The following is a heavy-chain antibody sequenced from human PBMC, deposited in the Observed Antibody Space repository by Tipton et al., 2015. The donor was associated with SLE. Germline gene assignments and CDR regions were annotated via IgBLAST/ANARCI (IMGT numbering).Heavy chain of an antibody. D-gene: IGHD3-10*01. CDR3: ARLWFGEKWFDP. CDR2: IYPGDSDT. J-gene: IGHJ5*02. CDR1: YW. V-gene: IGHV5-51*01. Sequence: YWSWIRQPPGKGLEWMGIIYPGDSDTRYSPSFQGQVTISADKSISTAYLQWSSLKASDTAMYYCARLWFGEKWFDPWGQGTLVTVSS.